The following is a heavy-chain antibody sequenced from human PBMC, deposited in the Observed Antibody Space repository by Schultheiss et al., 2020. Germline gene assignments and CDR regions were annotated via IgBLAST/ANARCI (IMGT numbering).Heavy chain of an antibody. CDR2: ISSSSSYI. CDR3: ARGGQWLGDFDI. CDR1: GFTFSSYS. J-gene: IGHJ3*02. V-gene: IGHV3-21*01. D-gene: IGHD6-19*01. Sequence: GGSLRLSCAASGFTFSSYSMNWVRQAPGKGLEWVSSISSSSSYIYYADSVKGRFTISRDNAKNSLYLQMNSLRAEDTAVYYCARGGQWLGDFDIWGQGTMVTVSS.